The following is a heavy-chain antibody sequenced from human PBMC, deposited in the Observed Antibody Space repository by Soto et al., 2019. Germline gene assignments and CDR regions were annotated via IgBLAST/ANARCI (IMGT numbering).Heavy chain of an antibody. CDR1: GVTFSNYA. Sequence: EVQLLESGGGLVQSGGSLRLSCAASGVTFSNYAMSWVRQAPGKGLEWVSAISVSGGSTHYADSVKGRVTISRDNSKNPLSRQMGGLRAEDTAVYYCALEPGSGAEYPVDYWGQGTLGAVSS. V-gene: IGHV3-23*01. CDR2: ISVSGGST. J-gene: IGHJ4*02. D-gene: IGHD2-15*01. CDR3: ALEPGSGAEYPVDY.